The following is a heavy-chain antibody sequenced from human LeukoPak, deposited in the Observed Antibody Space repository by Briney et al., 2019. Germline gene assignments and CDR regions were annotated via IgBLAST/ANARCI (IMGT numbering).Heavy chain of an antibody. CDR3: AREDSSGYDY. Sequence: EASVKVSFKASGYTFTGYYMHWVRQAPGQGLERMGWINPNSGGTNYAQNFQGRVTMTRDTSISTAYMEVSRLRSDDTAVYYCAREDSSGYDYWGQGTLVTVSS. CDR1: GYTFTGYY. V-gene: IGHV1-2*02. J-gene: IGHJ4*02. D-gene: IGHD3-22*01. CDR2: INPNSGGT.